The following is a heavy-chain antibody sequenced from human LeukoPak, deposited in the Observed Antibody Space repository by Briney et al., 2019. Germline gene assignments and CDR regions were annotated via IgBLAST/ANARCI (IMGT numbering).Heavy chain of an antibody. CDR2: IWYDGSNK. D-gene: IGHD3-10*01. V-gene: IGHV3-33*01. CDR3: ARGFYGSGSYGYYYYYMDV. Sequence: GGSLRLSCAASGFTFNNYGMHWVRQAPGKGLEWVAVIWYDGSNKYYADSVKGRFTISRDNSKNTLYLQMNSLRAEDTAVYYCARGFYGSGSYGYYYYYMDVWGKGTTVTVSS. CDR1: GFTFNNYG. J-gene: IGHJ6*03.